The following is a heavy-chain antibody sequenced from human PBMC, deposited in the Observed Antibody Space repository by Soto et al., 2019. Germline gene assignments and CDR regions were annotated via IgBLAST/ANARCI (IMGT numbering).Heavy chain of an antibody. CDR3: AKGNIALLRVAHFDF. V-gene: IGHV3-23*01. J-gene: IGHJ4*02. Sequence: PGGSLRLSCTASAFTLSDYAMSWVPQAPGKGLEWVAGISGSGISTYYADFVKGRFTISRGNSKNTLDLQMLSLRAEDTVVYSCAKGNIALLRVAHFDFWFQGTLVNVSS. CDR2: ISGSGIST. D-gene: IGHD4-4*01. CDR1: AFTLSDYA.